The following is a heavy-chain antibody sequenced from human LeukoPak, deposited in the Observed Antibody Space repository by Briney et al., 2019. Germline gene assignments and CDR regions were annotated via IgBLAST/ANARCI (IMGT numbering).Heavy chain of an antibody. Sequence: GGSLRLSCADSGFTFSSHWMHWVRQAPGKGLVWVSRIKYDASSTSYADSVKGRFTISRDNAKNSLYLQMNSLRAEDTAVYYCARGPNRGADYWGQGTLVTVSS. V-gene: IGHV3-74*01. D-gene: IGHD1-14*01. CDR3: ARGPNRGADY. CDR1: GFTFSSHW. CDR2: IKYDASST. J-gene: IGHJ4*02.